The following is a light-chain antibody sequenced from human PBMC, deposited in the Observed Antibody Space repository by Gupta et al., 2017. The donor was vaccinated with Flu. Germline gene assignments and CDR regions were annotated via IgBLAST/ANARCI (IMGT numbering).Light chain of an antibody. V-gene: IGKV1-27*01. Sequence: DIKMTQSPSSLSTSVGDRVTITCRASQGIGNYLAWYQQKPGKVPKLLIYGASTLQSGVPSRFSGGGSGTDFTLTISSLQPEDVATYFCQKYNSAPLLFGPGTRVDI. CDR3: QKYNSAPLL. J-gene: IGKJ3*01. CDR2: GAS. CDR1: QGIGNY.